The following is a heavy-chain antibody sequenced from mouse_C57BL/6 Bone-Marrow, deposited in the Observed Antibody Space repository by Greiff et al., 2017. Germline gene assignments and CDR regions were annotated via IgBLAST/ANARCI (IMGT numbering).Heavy chain of an antibody. Sequence: EVQLQESGAELVRPGASVKLSCTASGFNIKDDYMHWVKQRPEQGLEWIGWIDPENGDTEYASKFQGKATITADTSSHTAYLQLSSLTSEDTAVYYCTTRGYGSVYFDYWGQGTTLTVSS. D-gene: IGHD1-1*01. CDR3: TTRGYGSVYFDY. V-gene: IGHV14-4*01. CDR1: GFNIKDDY. J-gene: IGHJ2*01. CDR2: IDPENGDT.